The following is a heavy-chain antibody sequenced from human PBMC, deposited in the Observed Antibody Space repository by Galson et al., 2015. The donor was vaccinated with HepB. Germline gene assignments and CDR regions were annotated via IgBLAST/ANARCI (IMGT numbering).Heavy chain of an antibody. CDR2: ISYDGSNK. V-gene: IGHV3-30-3*01. Sequence: SLRLSCAASGFTFSSYAMHWVRQAPGKGLEWVAVISYDGSNKYYADSVKGRFTISRDNSKNTLYLQMNSLRAEDTAVYYCARGGVGDYGDFDLLNIWGQGTMVTVSS. J-gene: IGHJ3*02. D-gene: IGHD4-17*01. CDR3: ARGGVGDYGDFDLLNI. CDR1: GFTFSSYA.